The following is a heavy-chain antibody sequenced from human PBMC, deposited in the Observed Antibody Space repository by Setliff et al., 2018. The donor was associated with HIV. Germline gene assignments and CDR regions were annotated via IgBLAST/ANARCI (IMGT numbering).Heavy chain of an antibody. D-gene: IGHD3-22*01. CDR2: ISGSGGST. J-gene: IGHJ4*02. Sequence: GGSLRLSCAASGFTVSDHYMDWVRQAPGKGLEWVSVISGSGGSTYCADSVKGRFTISRDNSKNTLYLQMNRLRADDTAVYYCAKELAASGLGYFDSWGRGILVTVSS. CDR1: GFTVSDHY. CDR3: AKELAASGLGYFDS. V-gene: IGHV3-23*01.